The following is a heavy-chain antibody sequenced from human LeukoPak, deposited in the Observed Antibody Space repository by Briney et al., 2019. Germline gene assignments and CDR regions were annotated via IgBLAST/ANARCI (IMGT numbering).Heavy chain of an antibody. CDR2: IYYSGST. V-gene: IGHV4-39*01. CDR1: GGSVSSSSYY. D-gene: IGHD2-15*01. CDR3: ARPPVLYCSGGSCYSGAFDI. J-gene: IGHJ3*02. Sequence: PSDTLSLTCTVSGGSVSSSSYYWGWIRQPPGKGLEWIGSIYYSGSTYYNPSLKSRVTISVDTSKNQFSLKLSSVTAADTAVYYCARPPVLYCSGGSCYSGAFDIWGQGTMVTVSS.